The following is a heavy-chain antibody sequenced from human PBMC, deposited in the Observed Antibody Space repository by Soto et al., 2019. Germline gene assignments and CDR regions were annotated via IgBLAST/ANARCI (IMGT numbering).Heavy chain of an antibody. V-gene: IGHV3-23*01. D-gene: IGHD3-10*01. CDR1: GFTFANYA. CDR3: ARATYHYGSTTYFRVYFDS. CDR2: TSGSGGNP. J-gene: IGHJ4*02. Sequence: EVQLLESGGGLVQPGGSLRLSCAASGFTFANYAMSWVRQAPGKGLEWVSATSGSGGNPYYADSVKGRFTISRDNSKNTLYLQMNSLRAEDTAVFYCARATYHYGSTTYFRVYFDSWGQGALVTVSS.